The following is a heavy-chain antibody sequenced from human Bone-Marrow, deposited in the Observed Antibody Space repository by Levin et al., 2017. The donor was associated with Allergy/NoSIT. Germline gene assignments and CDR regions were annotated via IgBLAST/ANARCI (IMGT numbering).Heavy chain of an antibody. V-gene: IGHV4-39*01. CDR1: GGSISSSSYY. D-gene: IGHD3-10*01. Sequence: SQTLSLTCTVSGGSISSSSYYWGWIRQPPGKGLEWIGSIYYSGSTYYSPSLKSRVTISVDTSKNQFSLKLSSVTAADTAVYYCASRGTVIRGLTDAFDIWGQGTMVTVSS. CDR3: ASRGTVIRGLTDAFDI. CDR2: IYYSGST. J-gene: IGHJ3*02.